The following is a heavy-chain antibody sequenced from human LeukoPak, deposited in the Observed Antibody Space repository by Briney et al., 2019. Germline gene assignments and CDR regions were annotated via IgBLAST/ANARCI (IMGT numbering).Heavy chain of an antibody. J-gene: IGHJ5*02. CDR3: ARELGYCSSTSCYFDP. CDR1: GGSFSGYY. CDR2: INHSGST. Sequence: SETLSLTCAVYGGSFSGYYWSWIRQPPGKGLEWIGEINHSGSTNYNPSLKSRVTISVDTSENQLSLKLSSVTAADTAVYYCARELGYCSSTSCYFDPWGQGTLVTVSS. V-gene: IGHV4-34*01. D-gene: IGHD2-2*01.